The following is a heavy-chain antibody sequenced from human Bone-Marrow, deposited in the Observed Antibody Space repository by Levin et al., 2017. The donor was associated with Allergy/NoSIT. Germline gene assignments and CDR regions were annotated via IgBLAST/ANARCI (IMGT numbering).Heavy chain of an antibody. V-gene: IGHV3-74*01. Sequence: GGSLRLSFSSSCFPFRLSLLHLVRPAPGKGLVWVSRINSDGSSTSYADSVKGRFTISRDNAKNTLYLQMNSLRAEDTAVYYCARRTYPKPQGVNSSGYLDYWGQGTLVTVSS. CDR1: CFPFRLSL. D-gene: IGHD3-22*01. CDR3: ARRTYPKPQGVNSSGYLDY. J-gene: IGHJ4*02. CDR2: INSDGSST.